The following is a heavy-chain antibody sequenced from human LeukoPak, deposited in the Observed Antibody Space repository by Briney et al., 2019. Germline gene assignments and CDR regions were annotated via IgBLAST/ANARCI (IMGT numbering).Heavy chain of an antibody. D-gene: IGHD5-18*01. V-gene: IGHV1-46*01. CDR2: INPNGGST. CDR3: ARRGSQLNFDY. CDR1: GYTFTSYY. Sequence: ASVKVSCKASGYTFTSYYMHWVRQAPGQGLEWMGIINPNGGSTSYAQKFQGRVTMTRDTSTRTVYMDLSSLRSEDTAVYYCARRGSQLNFDYWGQGTLVIVSS. J-gene: IGHJ4*02.